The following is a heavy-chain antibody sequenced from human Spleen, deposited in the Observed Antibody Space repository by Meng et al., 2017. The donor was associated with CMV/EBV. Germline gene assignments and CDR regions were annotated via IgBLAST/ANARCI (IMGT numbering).Heavy chain of an antibody. J-gene: IGHJ6*02. CDR2: MNPSSGNT. CDR1: GYPFTSPD. Sequence: ASVKVSCKTSGYPFTSPDVNWVRQATGQGLEWMGWMNPSSGNTGYAQKFQGRVTLTRNTTTSTTYMELRSLRSEDTAIYYCASQILHSRSSHFPYYYAMDVWGQGTTVTVSS. D-gene: IGHD6-6*01. V-gene: IGHV1-8*02. CDR3: ASQILHSRSSHFPYYYAMDV.